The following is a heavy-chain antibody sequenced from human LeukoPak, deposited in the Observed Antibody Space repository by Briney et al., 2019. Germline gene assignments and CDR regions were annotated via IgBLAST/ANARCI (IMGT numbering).Heavy chain of an antibody. D-gene: IGHD5-18*01. CDR1: GGTFSSYA. J-gene: IGHJ4*02. CDR2: IIPIFGTA. V-gene: IGHV1-69*13. CDR3: ARGVGYSYGPHLYYFDY. Sequence: GASVKVSCKASGGTFSSYAISWVRQAPGQGLEWMGGIIPIFGTANYAQKFQGRVTITADESTSTAYMELSSLRSEDTAVYYCARGVGYSYGPHLYYFDYWGQGTLVTVSS.